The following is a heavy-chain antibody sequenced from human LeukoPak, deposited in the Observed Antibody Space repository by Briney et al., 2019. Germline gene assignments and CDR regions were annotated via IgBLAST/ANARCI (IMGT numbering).Heavy chain of an antibody. V-gene: IGHV1-18*01. Sequence: ASVKVSCKASGYTFTSYGISWVRQAPGQGLEWMGWISAYNGNTNYAQKLQGRVTMTTDTSTSTAYMELRSLRSDDTAVYYCATNYYGSGTYYSPLLFSFDYWGQGTLVTVSS. CDR2: ISAYNGNT. CDR1: GYTFTSYG. D-gene: IGHD3-10*01. CDR3: ATNYYGSGTYYSPLLFSFDY. J-gene: IGHJ4*02.